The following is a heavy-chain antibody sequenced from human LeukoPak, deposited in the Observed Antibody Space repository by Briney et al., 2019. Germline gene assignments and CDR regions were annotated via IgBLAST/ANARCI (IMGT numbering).Heavy chain of an antibody. J-gene: IGHJ4*02. CDR1: GGSISSGGYS. CDR3: ARDAGVGYFDY. V-gene: IGHV4-30-2*01. Sequence: SETLSLTCAVSGGSISSGGYSWSWIRQPPGKGLEWSGYIYHSGSTYYNPSLKSRVTISVDRSKNQFSLKLSSVTAADTAVYYCARDAGVGYFDYWGQGTLVTVSS. D-gene: IGHD1-26*01. CDR2: IYHSGST.